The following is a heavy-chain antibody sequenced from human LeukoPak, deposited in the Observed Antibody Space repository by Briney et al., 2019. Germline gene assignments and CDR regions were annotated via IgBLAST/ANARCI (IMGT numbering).Heavy chain of an antibody. Sequence: GGSLRLSCAASGFTIGPYAMYWVRQGPGRGLEWVSVIEADGSGTFYADSVRGRFTTSRDNSKNSLYLQMNSLTSEDTALYYCASWAFYHNLDVWGQGTTVIVSS. J-gene: IGHJ6*02. D-gene: IGHD2/OR15-2a*01. CDR1: GFTIGPYA. CDR3: ASWAFYHNLDV. CDR2: IEADGSGT. V-gene: IGHV3-43*02.